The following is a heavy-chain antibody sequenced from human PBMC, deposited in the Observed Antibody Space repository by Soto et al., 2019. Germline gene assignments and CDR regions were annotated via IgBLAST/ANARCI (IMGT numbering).Heavy chain of an antibody. J-gene: IGHJ4*02. CDR3: AVSNYHGSGGPDAY. V-gene: IGHV3-23*01. Sequence: EVQLLESGGDLVQPGGSLRLSCAASGFTFSDRAMTWVRQAPGKGLEWVSALTPRGFNTYYTDSVRGRFTIYRDNSRNTLYLEIKSLRAENPATYYFAVSNYHGSGGPDAYWGQGTLVAVSS. CDR1: GFTFSDRA. CDR2: LTPRGFNT. D-gene: IGHD3-10*01.